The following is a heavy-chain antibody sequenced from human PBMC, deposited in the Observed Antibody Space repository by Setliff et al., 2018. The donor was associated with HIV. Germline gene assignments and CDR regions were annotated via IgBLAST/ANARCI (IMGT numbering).Heavy chain of an antibody. CDR2: IYHTGRT. CDR1: GGSIDNNKYY. J-gene: IGHJ5*02. CDR3: ASRIYYYDESRVLREEGFVP. V-gene: IGHV4-39*01. D-gene: IGHD3-22*01. Sequence: SETLSLTCSVSGGSIDNNKYYWTWIRQPPGKGLEWTGSIYHTGRTYYNRSLESRLTISIDTSKNQFSLKLASVTAADTAMYYCASRIYYYDESRVLREEGFVPWGQGTLVTVSS.